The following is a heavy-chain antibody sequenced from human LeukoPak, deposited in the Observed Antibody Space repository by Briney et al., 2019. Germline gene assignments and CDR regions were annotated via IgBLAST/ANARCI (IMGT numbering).Heavy chain of an antibody. CDR2: TYYSGTT. CDR3: ARHERGGSYDLFDY. V-gene: IGHV4-39*01. Sequence: WEPWSLTCIVSVASFGSSGYYWGWFGQPPGKGLGWIGSTYYSGTTYYNPSLKSRVTISVDTSKNQFSLKLSSVTAADTAVYYCARHERGGSYDLFDYWGQGTLVTVSS. J-gene: IGHJ4*02. D-gene: IGHD5-18*01. CDR1: VASFGSSGYY.